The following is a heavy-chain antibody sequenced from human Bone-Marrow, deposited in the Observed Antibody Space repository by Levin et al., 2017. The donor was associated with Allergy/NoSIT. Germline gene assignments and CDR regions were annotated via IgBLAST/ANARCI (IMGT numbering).Heavy chain of an antibody. D-gene: IGHD6-19*01. Sequence: GESLKISCKASGYTFTSYYMHWVRQAPGQGLEWMGIINPSGGSTSYAQKFQGRVTMTRDTSTSTVYMELSSLRSEDTAVYYCAREEAVAGTGDLDYWGQGTLVTVSS. CDR2: INPSGGST. V-gene: IGHV1-46*01. CDR3: AREEAVAGTGDLDY. J-gene: IGHJ4*02. CDR1: GYTFTSYY.